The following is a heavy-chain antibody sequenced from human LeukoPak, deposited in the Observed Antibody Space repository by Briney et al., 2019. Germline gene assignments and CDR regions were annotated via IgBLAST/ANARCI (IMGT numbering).Heavy chain of an antibody. D-gene: IGHD6-6*01. CDR2: ISSRGSTI. CDR1: EFSVGSNY. J-gene: IGHJ4*02. V-gene: IGHV3-48*01. Sequence: GGSLRLSCAASEFSVGSNYMTWVRQAPGKGLEWVSYISSRGSTIYYADSVKGRFTISRDNSKNTLYLQMNSLRAEDTAVYYCATAFEIAARVPYWGQGTLVTVSS. CDR3: ATAFEIAARVPY.